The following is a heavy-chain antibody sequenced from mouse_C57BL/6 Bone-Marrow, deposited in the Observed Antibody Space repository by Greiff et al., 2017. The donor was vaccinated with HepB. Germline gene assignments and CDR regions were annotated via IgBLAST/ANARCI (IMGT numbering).Heavy chain of an antibody. J-gene: IGHJ3*01. D-gene: IGHD1-1*01. CDR1: GYTFTSYG. Sequence: QVHVKQSGAELARPGASVKLSCKASGYTFTSYGISWVKQRTGQGLEWIGEIYPRSGNTYYNEKFKGKATLTADKSSSTAYMELRSLTSEDSAVYFCARSDYGSSYVGWFAYWGQGTLVTVSA. V-gene: IGHV1-81*01. CDR2: IYPRSGNT. CDR3: ARSDYGSSYVGWFAY.